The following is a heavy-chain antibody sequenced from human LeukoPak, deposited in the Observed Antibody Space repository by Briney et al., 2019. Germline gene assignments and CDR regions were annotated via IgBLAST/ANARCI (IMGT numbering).Heavy chain of an antibody. Sequence: ASVKVSCKASGYTFTGYYMHWVRQAPGQGLEWMGWINPNSGGTNYAQKFQGWVTMTRDTSTSTAYMELSRLRSDDTAVYYCARYPLGYCSGGSCLYGMDVWGKGTTVTVSS. V-gene: IGHV1-2*04. J-gene: IGHJ6*04. D-gene: IGHD2-15*01. CDR2: INPNSGGT. CDR1: GYTFTGYY. CDR3: ARYPLGYCSGGSCLYGMDV.